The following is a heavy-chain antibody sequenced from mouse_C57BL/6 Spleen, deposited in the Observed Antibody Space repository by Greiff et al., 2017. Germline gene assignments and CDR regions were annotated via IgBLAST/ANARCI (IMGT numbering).Heavy chain of an antibody. CDR1: GYAFTNYL. J-gene: IGHJ3*01. D-gene: IGHD1-1*01. CDR3: ARWVITTDVPY. V-gene: IGHV1-54*01. Sequence: QVQLQQSGAELVRPGTSVKVSCKASGYAFTNYLIEWVKQRPGQGLEWIGVINPGSGGTNYNEKFKGKATLTADKSSSTAYMQLSSLTSEDSAVYFCARWVITTDVPYWGQGTLVTVSA. CDR2: INPGSGGT.